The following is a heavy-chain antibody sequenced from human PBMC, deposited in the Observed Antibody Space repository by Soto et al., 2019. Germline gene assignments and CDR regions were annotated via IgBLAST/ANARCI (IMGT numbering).Heavy chain of an antibody. J-gene: IGHJ4*02. CDR1: GYTFTSYD. CDR3: ARRAETNGWNGFGADKYYFDF. Sequence: PSVKVSCKASGYTFTSYDIYCVRHSTGQGLEWMGWMNPNTGNSGYAQKFQGRVTMTSDTSISTAHMELSSLRSEDTAVYYCARRAETNGWNGFGADKYYFDFWGRGTLVTVSS. CDR2: MNPNTGNS. D-gene: IGHD1-1*01. V-gene: IGHV1-8*01.